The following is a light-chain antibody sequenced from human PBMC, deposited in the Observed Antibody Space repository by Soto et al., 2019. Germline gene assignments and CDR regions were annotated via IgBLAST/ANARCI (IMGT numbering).Light chain of an antibody. CDR2: EVS. CDR1: TSDVGSYDL. J-gene: IGLJ1*01. V-gene: IGLV2-23*02. Sequence: QSVLTQPASVSGSPGQSLTISCTGTTSDVGSYDLVSWYQHHPGKAPKLLIYEVSKRPSGVSDRFSGSKSGNTASLTISGLQTEDEADYSCCSFAGSSNLYVFGTGTKVTVL. CDR3: CSFAGSSNLYV.